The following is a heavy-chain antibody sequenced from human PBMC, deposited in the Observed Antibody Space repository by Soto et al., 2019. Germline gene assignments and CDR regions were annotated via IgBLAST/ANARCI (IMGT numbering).Heavy chain of an antibody. J-gene: IGHJ6*02. CDR2: IYHSGST. CDR1: GGSISSGGYS. D-gene: IGHD3-10*01. CDR3: ARGSASSFGV. Sequence: PSETLSLTCAVSGGSISSGGYSWSWIRQPPGKGLEWIGYIYHSGSTYYNPSLKSRVTISVDGSKNQFSLKLSSVTAADTAVYYCARGSASSFGVWGQGTTVTVSS. V-gene: IGHV4-30-2*01.